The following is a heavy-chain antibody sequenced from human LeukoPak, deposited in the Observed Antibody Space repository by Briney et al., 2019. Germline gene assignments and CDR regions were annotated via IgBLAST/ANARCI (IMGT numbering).Heavy chain of an antibody. CDR2: LDPKSGGT. CDR1: GYTFNGYY. V-gene: IGHV1-2*02. J-gene: IGHJ4*02. Sequence: ASMKVSCKASGYTFNGYYIHWVRQAPGQGPEWMGWLDPKSGGTKYAQRFQGRVTMTWDTSISTAYMDPARLRSDDTAVYYCAVGLDIAMPGKVPTGWGQGTLVTVSS. CDR3: AVGLDIAMPGKVPTG. D-gene: IGHD6-19*01.